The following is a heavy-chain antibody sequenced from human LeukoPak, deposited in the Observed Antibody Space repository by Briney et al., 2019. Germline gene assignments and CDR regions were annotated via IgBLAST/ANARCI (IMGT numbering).Heavy chain of an antibody. CDR1: GYTFTSYY. CDR3: ARSYRRGAITMIRGVANRGAFDI. V-gene: IGHV1-46*01. CDR2: INPSGGST. Sequence: GAPVKVSCKASGYTFTSYYMHWVRQAPGQGLEWIGIINPSGGSTSYAQKFQGRVTTTRDTSTSTVYMELSSLRVEDTAVYYCARSYRRGAITMIRGVANRGAFDIWGQGTMVTVSS. D-gene: IGHD3-10*01. J-gene: IGHJ3*02.